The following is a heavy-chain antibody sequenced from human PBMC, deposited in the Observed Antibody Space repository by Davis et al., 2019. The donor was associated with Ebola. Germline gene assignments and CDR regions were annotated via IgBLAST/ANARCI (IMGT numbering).Heavy chain of an antibody. CDR2: IKQDGSEI. J-gene: IGHJ5*02. D-gene: IGHD3-22*01. CDR1: GFTVSSNY. V-gene: IGHV3-7*03. Sequence: GESLKISCAASGFTVSSNYMSWVRQAPGKGLEWVANIKQDGSEIHYVDSVKGRFTISRDNTKNSLYLQMNSLRSDDTAVYYCARGITMIVVNNWFDPWGQGTLVTVSS. CDR3: ARGITMIVVNNWFDP.